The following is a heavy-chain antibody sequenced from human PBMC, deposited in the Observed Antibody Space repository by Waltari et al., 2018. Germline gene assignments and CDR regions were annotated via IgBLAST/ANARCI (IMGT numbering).Heavy chain of an antibody. V-gene: IGHV4-59*01. CDR1: GGSIRSYY. CDR2: GDDSGTT. J-gene: IGHJ6*02. D-gene: IGHD1-20*01. CDR3: ARIAYKTYGMDV. Sequence: QVQLQESGPRLVKPSETLSLTCSVSGGSIRSYYWAWIRQSPGTGRQWSGYGDDSGTTNYSPALKSRVTMSVDSSRNEISMKMTSVTAADTAVSYCARIAYKTYGMDVWGRGTPVTVSS.